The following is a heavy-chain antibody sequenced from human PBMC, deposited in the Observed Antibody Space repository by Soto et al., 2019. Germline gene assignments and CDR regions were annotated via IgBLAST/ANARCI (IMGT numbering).Heavy chain of an antibody. D-gene: IGHD2-15*01. Sequence: GGSLRLSCAASGFTFSSYAMSWVRQAPGKGLEWVSAISGSGGSTYYADSVKGRFTISRDNSKNTLYLQMNSLRAEDTAVYYCAKSGSGGFNYYYYGMDVWGQGTTVTVSS. V-gene: IGHV3-23*01. CDR1: GFTFSSYA. CDR3: AKSGSGGFNYYYYGMDV. J-gene: IGHJ6*02. CDR2: ISGSGGST.